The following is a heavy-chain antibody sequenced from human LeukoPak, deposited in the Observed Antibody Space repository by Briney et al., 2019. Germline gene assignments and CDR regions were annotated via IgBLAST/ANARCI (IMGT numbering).Heavy chain of an antibody. V-gene: IGHV4-61*01. J-gene: IGHJ4*02. CDR3: ARSAAWLYGLSHPPYYFDY. CDR2: IYYSGST. D-gene: IGHD3-9*01. CDR1: GGSVSSGSYY. Sequence: PSETLSLTCTVSGGSVSSGSYYWSWIRQPPGKGLEWIGYIYYSGSTNYNPSLKSRVTISVDTSKNQFSLKLSSVTAADTAVYYCARSAAWLYGLSHPPYYFDYWGQGTLVTVSS.